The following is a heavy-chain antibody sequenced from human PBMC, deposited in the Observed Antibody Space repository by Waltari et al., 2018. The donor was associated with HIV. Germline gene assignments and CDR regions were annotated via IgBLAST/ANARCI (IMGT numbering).Heavy chain of an antibody. CDR1: GGSISSGSYS. D-gene: IGHD1-26*01. Sequence: QVQLQESGPGLVKPSQTLSLTCTVSGGSISSGSYSWSWIRQPAGKGLEWIGRIYTSGSTNYNPSLKSRVTISVDTSKNQFSLKLSSVTAADTAVYYCAREGDTYWYFDLWGRGTLVTVSS. CDR2: IYTSGST. CDR3: AREGDTYWYFDL. J-gene: IGHJ2*01. V-gene: IGHV4-61*02.